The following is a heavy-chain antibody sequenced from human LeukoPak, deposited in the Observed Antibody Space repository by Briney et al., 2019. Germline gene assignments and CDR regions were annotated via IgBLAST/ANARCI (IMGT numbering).Heavy chain of an antibody. CDR1: GFTFDDYA. J-gene: IGHJ5*02. CDR3: AKDISSSFGENWFDP. D-gene: IGHD3-10*01. CDR2: ISWNSGSI. Sequence: GGSLRLSCAASGFTFDDYAMHWVRQAPGKGLEWVSGISWNSGSIGYADSVKGRFTISRDNAKNSLYLQMNSLGAEDTALYYCAKDISSSFGENWFDPWGQGTLVTVSS. V-gene: IGHV3-9*01.